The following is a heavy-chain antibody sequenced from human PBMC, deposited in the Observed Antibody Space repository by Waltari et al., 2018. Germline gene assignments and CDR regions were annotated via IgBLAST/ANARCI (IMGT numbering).Heavy chain of an antibody. D-gene: IGHD5-12*01. CDR1: GYSISSGYY. CDR2: IYHSGST. J-gene: IGHJ4*02. V-gene: IGHV4-38-2*01. CDR3: ARARATPWYFDY. Sequence: QVQLQESGPGLVKPSETLSLTCAVSGYSISSGYYWGWIRQPPGKGLEWIGGIYHSGSTYYNPSLKSRVTISVDTSKNQFSLKLSSVTAADTAVYYCARARATPWYFDYWGQGTLVTVSS.